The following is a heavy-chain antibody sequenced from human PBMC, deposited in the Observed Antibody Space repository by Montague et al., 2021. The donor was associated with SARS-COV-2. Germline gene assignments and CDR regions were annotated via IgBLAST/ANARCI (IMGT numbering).Heavy chain of an antibody. CDR2: ISYDGSNN. Sequence: SLRLSCAASGFTFSSYAMHWVRQAPGKGLEWVAVISYDGSNNYYADSVKGRSTISRDNSKNTLYLQINSLRDEETAVYYCARDLRDSRSWYPLGYYYYGMDVWGQGATVTVSS. J-gene: IGHJ6*02. V-gene: IGHV3-30*04. CDR1: GFTFSSYA. CDR3: ARDLRDSRSWYPLGYYYYGMDV. D-gene: IGHD6-13*01.